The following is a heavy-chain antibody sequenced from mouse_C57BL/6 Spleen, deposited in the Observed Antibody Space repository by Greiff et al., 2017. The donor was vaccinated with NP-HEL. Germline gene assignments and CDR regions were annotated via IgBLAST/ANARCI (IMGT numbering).Heavy chain of an antibody. CDR3: ASSSITTLVASGDY. CDR2: INPSTGGT. J-gene: IGHJ4*01. V-gene: IGHV1-42*01. D-gene: IGHD1-1*01. CDR1: GYSFTGYY. Sequence: EVQLQQSGPELVKPGASVKISCKASGYSFTGYYMNWVKHSPEKSLEWIGYINPSTGGTTYKQKFKAKATLTVDKSSSTAYLQLKSLTSEDSAVYYCASSSITTLVASGDYWGQGTSVTVSS.